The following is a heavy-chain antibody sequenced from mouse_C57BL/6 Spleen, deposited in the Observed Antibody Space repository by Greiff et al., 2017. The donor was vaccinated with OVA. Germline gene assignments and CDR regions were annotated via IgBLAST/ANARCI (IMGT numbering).Heavy chain of an antibody. D-gene: IGHD1-1*01. Sequence: VQLQQPGAELVMPGASVKLSCKASGYTFTSYWMHWVKQRPGQGLEWIGEIDPSDSYTNYNQKFKGKSTLTVDKSSSTAYMQLSSLTSEDSAVYYCARGYYGRTDYWGQGTTLTVSS. CDR2: IDPSDSYT. CDR1: GYTFTSYW. J-gene: IGHJ2*01. V-gene: IGHV1-69*01. CDR3: ARGYYGRTDY.